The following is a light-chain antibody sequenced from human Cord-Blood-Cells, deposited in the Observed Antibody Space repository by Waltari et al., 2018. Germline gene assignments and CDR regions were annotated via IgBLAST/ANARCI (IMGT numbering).Light chain of an antibody. Sequence: DIVMTQSPDSLAVSLGERATINCKSSQSVLYSSNNKNFLAWYQQKPGQPPKLLIYWASTRESGVPDRVSGSGSGTDFTLTISSLQAEDVAFYYCQQYYSTPTFGPGTKVDIK. CDR1: QSVLYSSNNKNF. J-gene: IGKJ3*01. CDR2: WAS. V-gene: IGKV4-1*01. CDR3: QQYYSTPT.